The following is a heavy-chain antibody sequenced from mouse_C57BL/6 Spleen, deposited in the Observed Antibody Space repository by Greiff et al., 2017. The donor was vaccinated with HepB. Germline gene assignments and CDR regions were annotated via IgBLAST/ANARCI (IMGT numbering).Heavy chain of an antibody. CDR3: VRRGGYYYGSEGYFDV. Sequence: EVQVVESGGGLVQPKGSLKLSCAASGFTFNTYAMHWVRQAPGKGLEWVARIRSKSSNYATYYADSVKDRFTISRDDSQSMLYLQMNNLKTEDTAMYYCVRRGGYYYGSEGYFDVWGTGTTVTVSS. CDR2: IRSKSSNYAT. CDR1: GFTFNTYA. D-gene: IGHD1-1*01. J-gene: IGHJ1*03. V-gene: IGHV10-3*01.